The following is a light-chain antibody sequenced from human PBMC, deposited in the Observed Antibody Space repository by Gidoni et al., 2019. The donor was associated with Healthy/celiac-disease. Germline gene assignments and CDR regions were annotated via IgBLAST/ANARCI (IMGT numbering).Light chain of an antibody. CDR2: KAS. J-gene: IGLJ3*02. V-gene: IGLV3-25*03. CDR1: ALPKQY. CDR3: QSADSSGTYRV. Sequence: SYELTPPPSVSVSPGQTARITCSGDALPKQYAYWYQQKPGQAPVLVIYKASERPSGIPERFSGSSSGTTVTLTISGVQAEDEADYYCQSADSSGTYRVFGGGTKLTVL.